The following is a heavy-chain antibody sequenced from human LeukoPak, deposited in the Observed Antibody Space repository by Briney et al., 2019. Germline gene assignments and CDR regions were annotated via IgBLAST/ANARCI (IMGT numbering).Heavy chain of an antibody. Sequence: KPSETLSLTCTVSGASITSYYWNWVRQPPGKGLEWIGYFYYSGSDNYNPSLKSRITISVDTSKNQFSLKLSSVTAADTAVYYCVRGYCSGPTCYHFDYWGQGTLVTVSS. V-gene: IGHV4-59*01. CDR3: VRGYCSGPTCYHFDY. J-gene: IGHJ4*02. CDR2: FYYSGSD. CDR1: GASITSYY. D-gene: IGHD2-15*01.